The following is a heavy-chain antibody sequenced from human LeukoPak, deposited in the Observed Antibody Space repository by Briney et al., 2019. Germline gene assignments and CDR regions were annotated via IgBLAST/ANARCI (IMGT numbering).Heavy chain of an antibody. D-gene: IGHD2-2*01. V-gene: IGHV3-30-3*01. CDR3: AREYCSSTSCYAFDI. CDR2: ISNDGDSK. J-gene: IGHJ3*02. CDR1: GFTFSSYA. Sequence: GGSLRLSCAASGFTFSSYAMSWVRQAPGKGLEWVAVISNDGDSKYEGDSVRGRFTISRDNSKNTLYLQMNSLRAEDTAVYYCAREYCSSTSCYAFDIWGQGTMVTVSS.